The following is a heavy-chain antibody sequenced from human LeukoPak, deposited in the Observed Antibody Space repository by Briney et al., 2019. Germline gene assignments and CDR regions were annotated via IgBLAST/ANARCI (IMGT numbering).Heavy chain of an antibody. V-gene: IGHV3-48*02. D-gene: IGHD1-26*01. CDR1: GFIFSSYS. CDR3: ARGGLGSWTFDS. J-gene: IGHJ4*02. CDR2: ISSSGSTI. Sequence: GGSLRLSCAASGFIFSSYSMNWVRQAPGKGLEWVSYISSSGSTIYYADSVKGRFTISRDNAKYSLHLQMDSLRDEDTAVYSCARGGLGSWTFDSWGQGTLVTVSS.